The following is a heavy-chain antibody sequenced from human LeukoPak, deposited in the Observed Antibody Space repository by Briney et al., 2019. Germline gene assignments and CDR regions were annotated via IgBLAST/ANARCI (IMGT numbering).Heavy chain of an antibody. D-gene: IGHD2-2*01. CDR2: ISSSGSTI. Sequence: PGGSLRLSCAASGFTFSDYYMSWIRQAPGKGLEWVSYISSSGSTIYDADSVKGRFTISRDNAKNSLYLQMNSLRAEDTAVYYCARIYCSSTSCPFYYYYMDVWGKGTTVTVSS. CDR1: GFTFSDYY. CDR3: ARIYCSSTSCPFYYYYMDV. J-gene: IGHJ6*03. V-gene: IGHV3-11*04.